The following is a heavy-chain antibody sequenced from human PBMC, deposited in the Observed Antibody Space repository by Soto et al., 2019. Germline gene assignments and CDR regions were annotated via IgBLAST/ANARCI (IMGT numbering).Heavy chain of an antibody. CDR3: ARVAFSYFGMDV. CDR2: VFSSGST. Sequence: PPETLSLSCIFPVGAISSYYRGWVRQPAGKGLEWIGRVFSSGSTNYNASLKSRVTMSIDTSKNEVSLTLRSVTAADTGVYYCARVAFSYFGMDVWGPGTTVTVSS. J-gene: IGHJ6*02. D-gene: IGHD3-3*02. CDR1: VGAISSYY. V-gene: IGHV4-4*07.